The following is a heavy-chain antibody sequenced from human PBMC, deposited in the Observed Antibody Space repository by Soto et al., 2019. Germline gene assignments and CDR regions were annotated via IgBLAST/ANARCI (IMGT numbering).Heavy chain of an antibody. CDR1: GFSVRSNY. CDR2: IYPNENT. V-gene: IGHV3-66*03. Sequence: EVQLVESGGGLIQPGGSLRLSCAASGFSVRSNYLSWVRKAPGKGLEWVSEIYPNENTNYADSVRGRFTISRDNSKNTLYLEMNTLRPEDTAVYYCARVTPGNNLYYFSGLDVWGQGTSVIVSS. CDR3: ARVTPGNNLYYFSGLDV. D-gene: IGHD1-1*01. J-gene: IGHJ6*02.